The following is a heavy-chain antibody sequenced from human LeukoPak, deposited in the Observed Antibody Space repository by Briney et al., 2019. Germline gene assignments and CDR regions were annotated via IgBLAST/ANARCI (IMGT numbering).Heavy chain of an antibody. CDR1: GGSISSYY. CDR3: ARGLYCSSTSCYKSYNWFDP. V-gene: IGHV4-59*12. D-gene: IGHD2-2*02. CDR2: IYYSGST. J-gene: IGHJ5*02. Sequence: PSETLSLTCTVSGGSISSYYWSWIRQPPGKGLEWIGYIYYSGSTNYNPSLKSRVTISVDRSKNQFSLKLSSVTAADTAVYYCARGLYCSSTSCYKSYNWFDPWGQGTLVTVSS.